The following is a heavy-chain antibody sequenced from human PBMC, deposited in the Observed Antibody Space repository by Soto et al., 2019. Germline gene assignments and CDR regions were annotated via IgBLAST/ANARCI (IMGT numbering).Heavy chain of an antibody. CDR3: AKDYGDYRIDY. D-gene: IGHD4-17*01. J-gene: IGHJ4*02. Sequence: GGSLRLSCAASGFTFSSYGMHWVRQAPGKGLEWVAVIWYDGSNKYYADSVKGRFTISRDNSKNTLYLQMNSLRAEDTAVYYCAKDYGDYRIDYWGQGTLVTVSS. CDR1: GFTFSSYG. CDR2: IWYDGSNK. V-gene: IGHV3-33*06.